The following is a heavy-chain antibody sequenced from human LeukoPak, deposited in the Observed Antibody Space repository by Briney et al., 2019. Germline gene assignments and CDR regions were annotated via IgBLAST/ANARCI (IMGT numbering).Heavy chain of an antibody. CDR2: INPSGGST. Sequence: GASVKVSCKASGYTFTSYYMHWVRQAPGQGLEWMGIINPSGGSTSYAQKFQGRVTMTRDTSTSTVYVELSSLRSEDTAVYYCARGDHSGYYYYYGMDVWGQGTTVTVSS. V-gene: IGHV1-46*01. J-gene: IGHJ6*02. CDR1: GYTFTSYY. D-gene: IGHD6-19*01. CDR3: ARGDHSGYYYYYGMDV.